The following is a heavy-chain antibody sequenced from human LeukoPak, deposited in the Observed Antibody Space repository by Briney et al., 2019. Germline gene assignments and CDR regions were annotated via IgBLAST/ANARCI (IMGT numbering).Heavy chain of an antibody. CDR3: AKDTNYSSRKQGGYYFDY. D-gene: IGHD6-13*01. V-gene: IGHV3-23*01. Sequence: GGSLRLSCAASGFTFSSYAMSWVRQAPGKGLEWISAISGSGGSTYYADSVKGRFTISRDNSKNTLYLQMNSLRAEDTAVYYCAKDTNYSSRKQGGYYFDYWGQGTLVTVSS. CDR2: ISGSGGST. CDR1: GFTFSSYA. J-gene: IGHJ4*02.